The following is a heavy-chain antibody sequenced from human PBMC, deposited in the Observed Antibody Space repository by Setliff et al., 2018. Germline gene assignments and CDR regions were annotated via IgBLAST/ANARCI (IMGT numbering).Heavy chain of an antibody. Sequence: GWSLRLSCAASGFTFDDYAMHWVRQAPGKGLEWVSGINWNGGRIAYADSVKGRFTISRDNSKNTLYLQMNSLRPEDTAVYYCARTCSGSGCYAGLESWGQGTPVTVSS. J-gene: IGHJ4*02. CDR1: GFTFDDYA. CDR3: ARTCSGSGCYAGLES. V-gene: IGHV3-9*01. CDR2: INWNGGRI. D-gene: IGHD2-15*01.